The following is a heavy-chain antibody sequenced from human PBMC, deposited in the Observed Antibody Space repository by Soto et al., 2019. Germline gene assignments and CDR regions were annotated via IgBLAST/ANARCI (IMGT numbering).Heavy chain of an antibody. D-gene: IGHD3-3*01. J-gene: IGHJ6*02. CDR3: ARNKLRFYDYYYYGMDV. CDR2: IYYSGST. Sequence: LSLTCTVSGGSISSSSYYWGWIRQPPGKGLEWIGSIYYSGSTYYNPSLKNRVTISVDTSKNQFSLKLSSVTAADTAVYYCARNKLRFYDYYYYGMDVWGQGTTVTVSS. V-gene: IGHV4-39*01. CDR1: GGSISSSSYY.